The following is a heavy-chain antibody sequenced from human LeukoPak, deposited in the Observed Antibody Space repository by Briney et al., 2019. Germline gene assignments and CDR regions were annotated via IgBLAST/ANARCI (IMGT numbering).Heavy chain of an antibody. CDR3: ARDRNGDAFDI. D-gene: IGHD1-1*01. Sequence: PGGSLRLSCAASGFTVSSNYMSWVRQAPGKGLEWVSVIYSGGSTYYADSVKGRFTISRDNAKNSLYLQMNSLRAEDTAVYYCARDRNGDAFDIWGQGTMVTVSS. J-gene: IGHJ3*02. V-gene: IGHV3-66*01. CDR1: GFTVSSNY. CDR2: IYSGGST.